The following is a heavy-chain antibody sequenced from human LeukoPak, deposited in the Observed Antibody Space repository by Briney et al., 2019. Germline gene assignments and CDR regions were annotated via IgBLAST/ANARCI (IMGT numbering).Heavy chain of an antibody. J-gene: IGHJ4*02. CDR2: ISAYNGNT. D-gene: IGHD5-18*01. V-gene: IGHV1-18*01. CDR1: GYTFTSYG. Sequence: ASVKVSCKASGYTFTSYGISWVRQAPGQGLEWMGWISAYNGNTNYAQKLQGRVTMTTDTSTSTAYMELRSLRSDDTAVYYCARVYDTAMVTKCGYWGQGTLVTVSS. CDR3: ARVYDTAMVTKCGY.